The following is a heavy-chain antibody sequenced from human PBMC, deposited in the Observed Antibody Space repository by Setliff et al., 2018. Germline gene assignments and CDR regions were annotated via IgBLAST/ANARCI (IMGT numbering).Heavy chain of an antibody. Sequence: PSETLSLTCAVSGYSISSGFSWVWIRQSPGKGLEWIGRILFSGDTYYNPSLNSRVTISADTSKNQFSLTLSSVTAADTAVYYCARDNQKVGATDYWGQGILVTVS. D-gene: IGHD1-26*01. V-gene: IGHV4-38-2*02. J-gene: IGHJ4*02. CDR2: ILFSGDT. CDR1: GYSISSGFS. CDR3: ARDNQKVGATDY.